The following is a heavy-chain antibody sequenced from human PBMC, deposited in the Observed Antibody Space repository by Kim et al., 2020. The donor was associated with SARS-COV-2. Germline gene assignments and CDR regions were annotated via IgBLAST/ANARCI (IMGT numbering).Heavy chain of an antibody. V-gene: IGHV4-59*02. CDR3: VSGSGGGTAFYYLDY. CDR1: GASVNVHY. CDR2: VYSRGT. J-gene: IGHJ4*02. Sequence: SETLSLICTVSGASVNVHYWSWVRQPPGKGLEWIGYVYSRGTNYNPSLKSRISISLDISKNLFSLDLNSVTAEDTAIYYCVSGSGGGTAFYYLDYWGQGKMVTVSS. D-gene: IGHD1-1*01.